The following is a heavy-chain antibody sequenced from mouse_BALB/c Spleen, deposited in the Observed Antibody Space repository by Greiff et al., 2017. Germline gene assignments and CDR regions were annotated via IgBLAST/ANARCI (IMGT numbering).Heavy chain of an antibody. CDR3: ARTGGYDYDGYWYFDV. Sequence: QVQLKESGPGLVQPSQSLSITCTVSGFSLTSYGVHWVRQSPGKGLEWLGVIWSGGSTDYNAAFISRLSISKDNSKSQVFFKMNSLQADDTAIYYCARTGGYDYDGYWYFDVWGAGTTVTVSS. D-gene: IGHD2-4*01. CDR2: IWSGGST. V-gene: IGHV2-4-1*01. CDR1: GFSLTSYG. J-gene: IGHJ1*01.